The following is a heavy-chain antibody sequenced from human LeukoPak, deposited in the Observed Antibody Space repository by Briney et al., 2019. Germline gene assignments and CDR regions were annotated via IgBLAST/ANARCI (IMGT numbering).Heavy chain of an antibody. CDR2: IYPNSGGT. CDR1: GYTFTGYY. J-gene: IGHJ1*01. V-gene: IGHV1-2*02. CDR3: GRDSYYDSSGYYSSAYFQH. D-gene: IGHD3-22*01. Sequence: GASVKVSCKSSGYTFTGYYMHWVRPAPGQGLEWMGFIYPNSGGTNYAQKFKVRVNMTRDTSISTAYMELSRLRSDDTAAYCCGRDSYYDSSGYYSSAYFQHWGQGTLVTVSS.